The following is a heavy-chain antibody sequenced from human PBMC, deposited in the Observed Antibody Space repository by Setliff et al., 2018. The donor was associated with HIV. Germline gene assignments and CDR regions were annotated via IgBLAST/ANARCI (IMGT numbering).Heavy chain of an antibody. V-gene: IGHV3-21*01. CDR2: ITIGSGDV. Sequence: GGSLRLSCAASGFTFRNYKMNWVRQAPGKGLEWVSSITIGSGDVFYADSVKGRFTISRDNAKNSLVLQMSSLRAEDTAVYFCARDSGIAGADDYWGPGTLVTVSS. J-gene: IGHJ4*02. D-gene: IGHD6-13*01. CDR1: GFTFRNYK. CDR3: ARDSGIAGADDY.